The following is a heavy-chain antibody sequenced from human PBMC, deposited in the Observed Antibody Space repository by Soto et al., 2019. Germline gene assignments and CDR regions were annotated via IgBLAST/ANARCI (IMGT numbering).Heavy chain of an antibody. CDR3: AKDREITMIVGDGYFQH. V-gene: IGHV3-30*18. CDR1: GFTFSSYG. J-gene: IGHJ1*01. D-gene: IGHD3-22*01. CDR2: ISYDGSNK. Sequence: QVQLVESGGGVVQPGRSLRLSCAASGFTFSSYGMHWVRQAPGKGLEWVAVISYDGSNKYYADSVKGRFTISRDNSKNPLYLQMNSLRAEDTAVYYCAKDREITMIVGDGYFQHWGQGTLVTVSS.